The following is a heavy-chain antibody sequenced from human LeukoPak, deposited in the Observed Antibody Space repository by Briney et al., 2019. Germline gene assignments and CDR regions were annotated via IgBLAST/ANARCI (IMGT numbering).Heavy chain of an antibody. CDR2: IYYSGST. CDR1: GGSISSGDYY. Sequence: SETLSLTCTVSGGSISSGDYYWSWIRQPPGKGLVWIGYIYYSGSTYYNPSLKSRVTISVDTSKNQFSLKLSSVTAADTAVYYCARTDFWSGHYSFDYWGQGTLVTVSS. V-gene: IGHV4-30-4*08. CDR3: ARTDFWSGHYSFDY. J-gene: IGHJ4*02. D-gene: IGHD3-3*01.